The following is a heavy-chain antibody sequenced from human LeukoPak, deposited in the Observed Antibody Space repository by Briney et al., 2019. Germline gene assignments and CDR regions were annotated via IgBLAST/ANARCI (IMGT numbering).Heavy chain of an antibody. V-gene: IGHV4-34*01. J-gene: IGHJ4*02. CDR3: ARGRSGIAVAGPGRYFDY. CDR1: GGSFSGYY. Sequence: KPSETLSLTCAVYGGSFSGYYWSWIRQPPGKGLGWIGEINHSGSTNYNPSLKSRVTISVDTSKNQFSLKLSSVTAADTAVYYCARGRSGIAVAGPGRYFDYWGQGTLVTVSS. CDR2: INHSGST. D-gene: IGHD6-19*01.